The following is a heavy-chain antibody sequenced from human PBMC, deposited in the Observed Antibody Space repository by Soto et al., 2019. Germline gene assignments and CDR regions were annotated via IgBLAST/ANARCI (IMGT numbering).Heavy chain of an antibody. V-gene: IGHV3-23*01. CDR1: GFTFSNYA. CDR2: ISGSGGRS. Sequence: EVQLLDSGGGLVQPGGSLRLSCAASGFTFSNYAMTWVRQGPGKGLEWVSGISGSGGRSYYADSVKGRFTISRDNSKSTLYLKMNSLRAEDTDVYYCAKAYFVWSSEQPYYFDYWGQGTLVTVSS. J-gene: IGHJ4*02. D-gene: IGHD3-16*01. CDR3: AKAYFVWSSEQPYYFDY.